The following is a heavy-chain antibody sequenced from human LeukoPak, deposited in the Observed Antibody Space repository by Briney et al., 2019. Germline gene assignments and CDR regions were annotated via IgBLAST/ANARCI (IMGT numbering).Heavy chain of an antibody. CDR1: GGSISSDY. CDR3: ARLGRKTSVVPPDFDC. V-gene: IGHV4-59*01. CDR2: IHYSGST. Sequence: SETLSLTCTVSGGSISSDYWSWVRQPPGKGLEWIGYIHYSGSTNYNASLKRRVTMSVDMSKNQFSLKLTSVIAADTAVYYCARLGRKTSVVPPDFDCWGQGALVTVSS. J-gene: IGHJ4*02. D-gene: IGHD4-23*01.